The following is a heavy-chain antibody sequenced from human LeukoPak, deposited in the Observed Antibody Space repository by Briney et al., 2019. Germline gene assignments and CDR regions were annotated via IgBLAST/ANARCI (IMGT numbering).Heavy chain of an antibody. CDR2: ISHSGST. V-gene: IGHV4-34*01. Sequence: SETLSLTCAVYGGSFSDYFWSWIRQPPGKGLEWIGEISHSGSTTYNPSLRSRVTISGDTSKKQFSLKLSSVTVADTAVYYCVTYYYGSSAPKRNYWGQGILVTVSS. CDR1: GGSFSDYF. D-gene: IGHD3-22*01. J-gene: IGHJ4*02. CDR3: VTYYYGSSAPKRNY.